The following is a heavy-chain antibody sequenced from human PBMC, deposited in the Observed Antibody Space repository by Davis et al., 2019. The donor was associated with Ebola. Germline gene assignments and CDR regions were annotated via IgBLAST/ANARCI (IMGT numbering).Heavy chain of an antibody. J-gene: IGHJ4*02. Sequence: GESLKISCAASGFTFSSYGMHWVRQAPGKGLEWVAVIWYDGSNKYYADSVKGRFTISRDNSKNTLYLQMNSLRAEDTAVYYCAKDDKGYCSGGSCYSGGGFYWGQGTLVTVSS. V-gene: IGHV3-33*06. D-gene: IGHD2-15*01. CDR1: GFTFSSYG. CDR2: IWYDGSNK. CDR3: AKDDKGYCSGGSCYSGGGFY.